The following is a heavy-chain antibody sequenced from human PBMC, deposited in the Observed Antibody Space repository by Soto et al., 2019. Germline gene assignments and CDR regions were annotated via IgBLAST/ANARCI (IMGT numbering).Heavy chain of an antibody. CDR1: GFTFSDYY. Sequence: PGGSLRLSCGASGFTFSDYYMSWIRQAPGKGLEWLSYISGNSLYINYADSVRGRFTISRDNAQNSLYLQMNSLGAEDTGVYYCAKHRVGSDIVFLMTATAPLDYWGQGTLVTVSS. J-gene: IGHJ4*02. V-gene: IGHV3-11*03. D-gene: IGHD2-15*01. CDR3: AKHRVGSDIVFLMTATAPLDY. CDR2: ISGNSLYI.